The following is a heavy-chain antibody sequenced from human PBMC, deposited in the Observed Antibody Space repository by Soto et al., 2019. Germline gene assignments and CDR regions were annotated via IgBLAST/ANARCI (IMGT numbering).Heavy chain of an antibody. CDR3: ASSDRGDSYGPFDY. CDR1: GCAISRGAYS. V-gene: IGHV4-30-4*01. J-gene: IGHJ4*02. D-gene: IGHD2-21*02. Sequence: SETLSLTCTVSGCAISRGAYSWSWMRQAPGEGLEWIGYIFRSGRSYYNSSLKSRVTILADTYKNQFSLSLTSMTATDTAGYYYASSDRGDSYGPFDYWGQGTLVTVSS. CDR2: IFRSGRS.